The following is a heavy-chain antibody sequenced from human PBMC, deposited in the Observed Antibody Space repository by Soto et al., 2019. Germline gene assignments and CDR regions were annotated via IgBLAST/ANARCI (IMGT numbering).Heavy chain of an antibody. CDR3: AKDGSDYDSSGYYAFDI. Sequence: GGSLRLSCAASGFTFSSYAMSWVRQAPGKGLEWVSAISGSGGSTYYADSVKGRFTISRDNSKSTLYLQMNSLRAEDTAVYYCAKDGSDYDSSGYYAFDICGQGTMVTVSS. V-gene: IGHV3-23*01. CDR1: GFTFSSYA. D-gene: IGHD3-22*01. CDR2: ISGSGGST. J-gene: IGHJ3*02.